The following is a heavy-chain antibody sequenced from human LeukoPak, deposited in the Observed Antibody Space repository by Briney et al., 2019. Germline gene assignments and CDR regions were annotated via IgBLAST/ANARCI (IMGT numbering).Heavy chain of an antibody. CDR3: ARDSYQLLDYYYYYYMDV. D-gene: IGHD2-2*01. J-gene: IGHJ6*03. CDR1: GFTFNNYA. V-gene: IGHV3-23*01. CDR2: ISGSGGTT. Sequence: GGSLRLSCAASGFTFNNYALSWVRQAPGKGLEWVSAISGSGGTTYYADSVKGRFTISRDNSKNTLYLQMNSLRDEDTAVYYCARDSYQLLDYYYYYYMDVWGKGTTVTVSS.